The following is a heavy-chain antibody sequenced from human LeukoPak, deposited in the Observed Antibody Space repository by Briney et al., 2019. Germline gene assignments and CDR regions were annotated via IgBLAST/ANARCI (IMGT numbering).Heavy chain of an antibody. D-gene: IGHD3-9*01. J-gene: IGHJ5*02. V-gene: IGHV4-61*09. Sequence: SQTLSLTCTVSGGSISSGSHYWSWIRQPAGKGLEWIGHIYTSGSTNYNPSLKSRVTISVDTSKNHFSLKLSSVTAADTAVYYCARDQVAYYDILTGSSGMNWFDPWGQGTLVTVSS. CDR2: IYTSGST. CDR1: GGSISSGSHY. CDR3: ARDQVAYYDILTGSSGMNWFDP.